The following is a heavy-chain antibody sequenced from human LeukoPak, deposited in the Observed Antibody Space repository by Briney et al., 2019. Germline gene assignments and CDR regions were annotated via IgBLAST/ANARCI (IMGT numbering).Heavy chain of an antibody. CDR3: AKDDYYDTSGYRD. CDR2: IYSGGST. V-gene: IGHV3-66*02. D-gene: IGHD3-22*01. J-gene: IGHJ4*02. Sequence: GGSLRLSCAASGFTVSSNYMSWVRQAPGKGLEWVSVIYSGGSTYYADSVKGRFTISRDNSKNTLYLQMNSLRAEDTAVYYCAKDDYYDTSGYRDWGQGTLVTVSS. CDR1: GFTVSSNY.